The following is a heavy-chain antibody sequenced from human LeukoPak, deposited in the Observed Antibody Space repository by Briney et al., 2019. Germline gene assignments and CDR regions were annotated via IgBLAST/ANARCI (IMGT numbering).Heavy chain of an antibody. Sequence: SGFTXDDYAXHWVRQAPGKXXEWVSGISWNSGSIGYADSVKGRFTISRDNAKNSLYLQMNSLRAEDTALYYCAKDMTDYGGNPRGMDVWGQGTTVTVSS. D-gene: IGHD4-23*01. CDR3: AKDMTDYGGNPRGMDV. V-gene: IGHV3-9*01. CDR2: ISWNSGSI. CDR1: GFTXDDYA. J-gene: IGHJ6*02.